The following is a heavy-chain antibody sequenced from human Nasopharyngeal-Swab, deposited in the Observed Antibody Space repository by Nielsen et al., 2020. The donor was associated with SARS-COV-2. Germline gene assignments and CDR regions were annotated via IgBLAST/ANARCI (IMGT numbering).Heavy chain of an antibody. CDR1: GFTFSSYT. CDR2: ISSSSSYI. CDR3: SRDGGYGSGSYYNEVYFDY. D-gene: IGHD3-10*01. Sequence: GESLKISCAASGFTFSSYTMTWVRQAPGKGLEWVSSISSSSSYIYYADSVKGRFTISRDNAKNSLYLQMNSLRAEDTAVYHCSRDGGYGSGSYYNEVYFDYWGQGTLVTVSS. V-gene: IGHV3-21*01. J-gene: IGHJ4*02.